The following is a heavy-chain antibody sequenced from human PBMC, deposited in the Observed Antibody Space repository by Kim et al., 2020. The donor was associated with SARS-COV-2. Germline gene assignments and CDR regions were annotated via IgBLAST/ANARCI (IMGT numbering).Heavy chain of an antibody. CDR3: ARDRPHNAFDI. V-gene: IGHV3-74*01. J-gene: IGHJ3*02. Sequence: ADSGKGRFSFSRDNVKNTVYLQLSSLRADDTAMYYCARDRPHNAFDIWGQGTMVTVSS.